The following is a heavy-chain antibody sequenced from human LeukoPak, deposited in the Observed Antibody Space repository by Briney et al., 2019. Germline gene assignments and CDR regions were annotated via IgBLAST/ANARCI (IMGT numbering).Heavy chain of an antibody. CDR1: GYSFTSYW. Sequence: GESLKISCKGSGYSFTSYWIGWVRQMPGKGLEWMGIIYPGDSDTRYSPSFRGQVTISADKSINTAYLQWSSLKASDTAMYYCARLEGIVGATNYFDYWGQGTLVTVSS. CDR3: ARLEGIVGATNYFDY. V-gene: IGHV5-51*01. D-gene: IGHD1-26*01. J-gene: IGHJ4*02. CDR2: IYPGDSDT.